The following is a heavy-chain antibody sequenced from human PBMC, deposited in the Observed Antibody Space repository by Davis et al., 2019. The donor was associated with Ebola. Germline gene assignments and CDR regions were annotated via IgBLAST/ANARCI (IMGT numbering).Heavy chain of an antibody. CDR1: GDSVSGSSGA. D-gene: IGHD5-12*01. Sequence: HSQTLSLTCAISGDSVSGSSGAWNWIRQSPSRGLEWLGRTYYNSKWYNDYAPSVRGRITITPDTSQNRFSLQLNSVTPEDTAVYYCARGWLRTGMDVWGKGTTVTVSS. CDR3: ARGWLRTGMDV. V-gene: IGHV6-1*01. J-gene: IGHJ6*04. CDR2: TYYNSKWYN.